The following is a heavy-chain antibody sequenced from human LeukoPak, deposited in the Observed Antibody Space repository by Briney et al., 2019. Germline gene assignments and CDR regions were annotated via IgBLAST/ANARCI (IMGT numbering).Heavy chain of an antibody. V-gene: IGHV3-74*01. D-gene: IGHD6-13*01. CDR3: ARGPSSNWSGLDF. CDR1: GFSFSGHW. Sequence: HPGGSLRLSCAASGFSFSGHWMHWARQLPGKGLVWVSRISPTGSTTSYADSVKGRFTVSRDNAKNTLYLQVNNLRAEDTAVYYCARGPSSNWSGLDFWGQGTLLTVSS. CDR2: ISPTGSTT. J-gene: IGHJ4*02.